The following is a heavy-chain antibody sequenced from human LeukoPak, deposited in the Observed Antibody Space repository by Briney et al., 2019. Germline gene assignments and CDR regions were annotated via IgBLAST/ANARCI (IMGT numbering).Heavy chain of an antibody. CDR2: IYYSGTT. V-gene: IGHV4-31*03. CDR3: ARWYQYYFDY. CDR1: GGSISSGGYY. Sequence: SETLSLTCTVSGGSISSGGYYWTWIRQHPGKGLEWIGYIYYSGTTYYNPSLKSRLTLSVDTSKNQFSLKLSSVTAADTAVYYCARWYQYYFDYWGQGTLVTVSS. J-gene: IGHJ4*02. D-gene: IGHD4-23*01.